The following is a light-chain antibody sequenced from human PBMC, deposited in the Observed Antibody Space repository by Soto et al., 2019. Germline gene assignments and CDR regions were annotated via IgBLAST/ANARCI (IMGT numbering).Light chain of an antibody. Sequence: QSVLTQPPSVSGAPGQRVTISCTGSSSNIGAGYDVQWYQQLPGTAPKRLVYDNSNRPSGVPDRFSGSKSGTSASLAITGLQAEDEADYYCQSYDSSLGGSVFGGGTKLTVL. J-gene: IGLJ3*02. CDR3: QSYDSSLGGSV. V-gene: IGLV1-40*01. CDR2: DNS. CDR1: SSNIGAGYD.